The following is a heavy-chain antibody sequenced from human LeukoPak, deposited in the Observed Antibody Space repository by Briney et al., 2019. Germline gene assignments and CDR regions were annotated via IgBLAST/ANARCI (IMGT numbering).Heavy chain of an antibody. Sequence: GGSLRLSCAASGLIVSSNYMTWVRQAPGKGLEWVSVIYSGGSIYYADSVKGRFTISRDNSRNTLYLQMNSLRAEDTAVYYCAKVPYYDSSGYYDYWGQGTLVTVSS. CDR2: IYSGGSI. J-gene: IGHJ4*02. V-gene: IGHV3-53*05. CDR3: AKVPYYDSSGYYDY. CDR1: GLIVSSNY. D-gene: IGHD3-22*01.